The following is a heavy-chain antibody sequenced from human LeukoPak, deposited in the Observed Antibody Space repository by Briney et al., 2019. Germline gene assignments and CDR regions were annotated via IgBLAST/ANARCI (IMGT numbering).Heavy chain of an antibody. J-gene: IGHJ4*02. CDR3: SRGLYASGWFIDY. D-gene: IGHD6-19*01. CDR1: GYRFPTYW. V-gene: IGHV5-51*01. Sequence: GESLKISCKASGYRFPTYWIGWVRQMPGKGLERMGIIYPGDSETRYSPSFQGQVTISADKSISTLYLQWNSLKVSDTAMYYCSRGLYASGWFIDYWGQGTLVTVSS. CDR2: IYPGDSET.